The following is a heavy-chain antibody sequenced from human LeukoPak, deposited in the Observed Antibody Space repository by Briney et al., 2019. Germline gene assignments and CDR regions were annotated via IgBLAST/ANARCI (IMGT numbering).Heavy chain of an antibody. CDR3: TRDQTPYY. J-gene: IGHJ4*02. V-gene: IGHV3-49*04. Sequence: AGGSLRLSCAASGFIVSGTYMTWVRQAPGKGLEWVGFIASETYGGTAEYAASVKGRFTISRDDSKSIAYLQMNSLKTEDTAVYYCTRDQTPYYWGQGTLVTVSS. CDR1: GFIVSGTY. CDR2: IASETYGGTA.